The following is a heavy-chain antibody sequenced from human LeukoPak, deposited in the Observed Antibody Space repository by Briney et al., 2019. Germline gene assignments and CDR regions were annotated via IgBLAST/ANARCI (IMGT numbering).Heavy chain of an antibody. Sequence: PSETLSLTCTVSGFSISSYYWSWIRQPPGKGLEWIGYIYYSGSTNYNPSLKSRVTISVDTSKNQFSLKLSSVTAADTAVYYCARYSSSRGAFDIWGQGTMVTVSS. CDR1: GFSISSYY. CDR3: ARYSSSRGAFDI. D-gene: IGHD6-13*01. CDR2: IYYSGST. J-gene: IGHJ3*02. V-gene: IGHV4-59*01.